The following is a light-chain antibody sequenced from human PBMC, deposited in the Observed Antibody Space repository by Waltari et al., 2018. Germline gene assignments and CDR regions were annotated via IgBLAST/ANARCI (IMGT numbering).Light chain of an antibody. CDR1: DSNVGRNT. V-gene: IGLV1-44*01. CDR2: NNF. J-gene: IGLJ2*01. CDR3: ATWDDSLNGPV. Sequence: QSVLTQPPSASGTPGQTVTISCSGGDSNVGRNTLNWYQQLPGTAPKLLVYNNFQRPSGVPDRFSGSKSGTSASLAILGVRSEDESDYYCATWDDSLNGPVFGGGTKVTVL.